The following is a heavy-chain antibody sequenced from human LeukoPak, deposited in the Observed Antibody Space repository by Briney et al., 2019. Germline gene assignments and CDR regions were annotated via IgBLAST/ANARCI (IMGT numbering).Heavy chain of an antibody. V-gene: IGHV1-69*04. CDR1: GGTFSSYA. J-gene: IGHJ4*02. CDR3: ARGPLGYCTNGVCYPTYFDY. D-gene: IGHD2-8*01. Sequence: GSSVKASCKASGGTFSSYAISWVRQAPGQGLEWMGRIIPILGIANYAQKFQGRVTITADKSTSTAYMELSSLRSEDTAVYYCARGPLGYCTNGVCYPTYFDYWGQGTLVTVSS. CDR2: IIPILGIA.